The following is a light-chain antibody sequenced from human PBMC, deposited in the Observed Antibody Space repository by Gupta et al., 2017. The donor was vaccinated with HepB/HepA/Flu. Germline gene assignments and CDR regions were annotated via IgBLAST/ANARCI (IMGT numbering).Light chain of an antibody. V-gene: IGLV1-40*01. Sequence: SVLTQPPSVSGAPGQRVTISCTGSSSNIGAGYDVHWYQQLPGTAPKLLIYGNSNRPSGVPDRFSGSKSGTSASLAITGLQVEDEADYYCQSYDSSLSGVVFGGGTKLTVL. CDR1: SSNIGAGYD. CDR2: GNS. CDR3: QSYDSSLSGVV. J-gene: IGLJ2*01.